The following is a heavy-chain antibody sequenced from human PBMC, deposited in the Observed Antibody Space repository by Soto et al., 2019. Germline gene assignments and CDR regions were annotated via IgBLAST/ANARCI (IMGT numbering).Heavy chain of an antibody. CDR1: GFSLSTTGVC. Sequence: TGPTLVNPTETLTLTCTFSGFSLSTTGVCVNWIRQPPGKALEWLGRIDWDGDRFYSSSLRTRLTISKDTSKNLVVLIMGDMDPLDTATYYCARRGADSGYGMEVWGQGATVTVSS. CDR3: ARRGADSGYGMEV. D-gene: IGHD2-15*01. CDR2: IDWDGDR. J-gene: IGHJ6*02. V-gene: IGHV2-70*17.